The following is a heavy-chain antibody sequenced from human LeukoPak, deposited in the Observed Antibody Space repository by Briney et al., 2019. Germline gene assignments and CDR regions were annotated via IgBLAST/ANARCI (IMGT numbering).Heavy chain of an antibody. Sequence: GRSLRLSCAASGFTFSSYAMHWVRQAPGKGLEWVAVISYDGSNKYYADSVKGRFTISRDNSKNTLYLQMNSLRAEDTAVYYCARARGPQMVYFDYWGQGTLVTVSS. J-gene: IGHJ4*02. D-gene: IGHD3-10*01. V-gene: IGHV3-30-3*01. CDR1: GFTFSSYA. CDR2: ISYDGSNK. CDR3: ARARGPQMVYFDY.